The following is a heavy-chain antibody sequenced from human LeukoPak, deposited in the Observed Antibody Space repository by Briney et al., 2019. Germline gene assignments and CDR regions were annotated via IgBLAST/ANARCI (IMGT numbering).Heavy chain of an antibody. Sequence: GRSLRLSCAASGFTFDDYAMHWVRQAPGKGLEWVSGSSWNSGSIGYADSVKGRFTISRDNAKNSLYLQMNSLRAEDTALYYCAKASTRTTVTTSLDYWGQGTLVTVSS. CDR2: SSWNSGSI. D-gene: IGHD4-17*01. CDR3: AKASTRTTVTTSLDY. V-gene: IGHV3-9*01. CDR1: GFTFDDYA. J-gene: IGHJ4*02.